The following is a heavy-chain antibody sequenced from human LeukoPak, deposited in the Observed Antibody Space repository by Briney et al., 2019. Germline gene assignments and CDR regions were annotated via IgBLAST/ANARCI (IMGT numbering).Heavy chain of an antibody. CDR1: GGSISSYY. Sequence: IPSETLSLTCTVSGGSISSYYWSWIRQPPGKGLEWIGYVYYTGSTNYNPSLKSRVTISVDTSKNQFSLKLSSVTAADTAVYYCARRDGYNLDWYFDLWGRGTLVTVSS. CDR2: VYYTGST. J-gene: IGHJ2*01. CDR3: ARRDGYNLDWYFDL. D-gene: IGHD5-24*01. V-gene: IGHV4-59*01.